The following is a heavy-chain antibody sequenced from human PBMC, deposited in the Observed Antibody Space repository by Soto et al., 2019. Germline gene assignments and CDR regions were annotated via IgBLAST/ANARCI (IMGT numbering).Heavy chain of an antibody. CDR3: GRRGSGSYSEY. Sequence: EVQLLESGGGVVQPGGSLRLSCAASGFTFSSYAMRWVRQEPVKGLEWVSAISGSGGSTYYADSVKGRFTISRDTSKHTLYLQMTRLRAEYTAVYYCGRRGSGSYSEYWGQGTLVTVSS. D-gene: IGHD1-26*01. CDR2: ISGSGGST. CDR1: GFTFSSYA. V-gene: IGHV3-23*01. J-gene: IGHJ4*02.